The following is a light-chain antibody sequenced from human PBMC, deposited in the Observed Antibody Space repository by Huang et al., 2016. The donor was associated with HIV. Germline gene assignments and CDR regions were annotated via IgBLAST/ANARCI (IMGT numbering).Light chain of an antibody. V-gene: IGKV3-20*01. CDR1: QSVISNY. CDR3: QQYGSSPRT. Sequence: EIVLTQSPGTLSLSPGERATLSCRASQSVISNYLAWYKQRPGQAPRLLIYGACSRATGIPDRFSGSGSGTDFTLTISRLEPEDFAVYYCQQYGSSPRTFGQGTKLEIK. J-gene: IGKJ2*01. CDR2: GAC.